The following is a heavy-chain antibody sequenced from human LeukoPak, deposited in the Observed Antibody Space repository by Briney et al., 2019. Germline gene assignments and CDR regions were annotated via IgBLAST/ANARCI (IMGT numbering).Heavy chain of an antibody. CDR2: FDPEDGET. CDR3: ATDLRGYSYGSVAFDI. V-gene: IGHV1-24*01. Sequence: ASVKVSCKVSGYTLTELSMHWLRQAPGKGLEWMGGFDPEDGETIYAQKFQGRVTMTEDTSTDTAYMELSSLRSEDTAVYYCATDLRGYSYGSVAFDIWGQGTMVTVSS. CDR1: GYTLTELS. J-gene: IGHJ3*02. D-gene: IGHD5-18*01.